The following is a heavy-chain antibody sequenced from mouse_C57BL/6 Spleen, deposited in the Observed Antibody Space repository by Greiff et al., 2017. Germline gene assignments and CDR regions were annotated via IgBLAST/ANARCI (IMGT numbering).Heavy chain of an antibody. CDR1: GFNIKDYY. Sequence: EVHLVESGAELVKPGASVKLSCTASGFNIKDYYMHWVKQRTEQGLEWIGRIDPEDGETKYAPKFQGKATITADTSSNTAYLQLSSLTSEDTAVYYCARVPYYGSSYWYFDVWGTGTTVTVSS. CDR3: ARVPYYGSSYWYFDV. J-gene: IGHJ1*03. V-gene: IGHV14-2*01. CDR2: IDPEDGET. D-gene: IGHD1-1*01.